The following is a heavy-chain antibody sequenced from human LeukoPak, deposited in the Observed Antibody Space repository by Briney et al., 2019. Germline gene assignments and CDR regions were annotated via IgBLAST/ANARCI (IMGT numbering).Heavy chain of an antibody. CDR2: ISYDGSNN. CDR3: AREEGYCSSTSCTFLDV. V-gene: IGHV3-30*01. CDR1: GFTFSSYA. Sequence: GGSLSLSCADSGFTFSSYAMHWVRQAPGKGLEWVAVISYDGSNNYYADSVKGRFTISRDNSKNTLYLQMNSLRAEDTAVYYCAREEGYCSSTSCTFLDVWGKGTTVTVSS. D-gene: IGHD2-2*01. J-gene: IGHJ6*04.